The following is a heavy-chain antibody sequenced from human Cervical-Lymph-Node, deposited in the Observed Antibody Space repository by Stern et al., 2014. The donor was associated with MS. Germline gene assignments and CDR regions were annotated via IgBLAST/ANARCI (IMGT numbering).Heavy chain of an antibody. CDR2: LTGRCGGT. CDR3: AKSTVTSLSDY. Sequence: EVQLVEPGGGLEKPGGSLRLSCAASGFTFSSYAMSWVRKAPGKGLEWVSALTGRCGGTYYADTVKGRFTLSRDNSQKTAYLQQNILRAEDTAVYCCAKSTVTSLSDYWGQGTLVTVSS. V-gene: IGHV3-23*04. D-gene: IGHD4-17*01. CDR1: GFTFSSYA. J-gene: IGHJ4*02.